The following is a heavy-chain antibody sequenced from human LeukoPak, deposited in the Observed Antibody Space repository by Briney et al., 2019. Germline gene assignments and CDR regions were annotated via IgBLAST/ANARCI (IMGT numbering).Heavy chain of an antibody. CDR3: ARGERDGYNYYWYFDL. Sequence: GGSLRLSCEVSGFTSSTYTMNWVRQAPGKGLEWVSSISSSGLYIYYADSVKGRFTISRDNAKNSLYLQMSSLRAEDTAVYYCARGERDGYNYYWYFDLWGRGTLVTVSS. D-gene: IGHD5-24*01. CDR1: GFTSSTYT. V-gene: IGHV3-21*01. J-gene: IGHJ2*01. CDR2: ISSSGLYI.